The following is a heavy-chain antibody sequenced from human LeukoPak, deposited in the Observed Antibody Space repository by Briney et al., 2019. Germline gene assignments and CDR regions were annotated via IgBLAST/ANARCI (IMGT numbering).Heavy chain of an antibody. D-gene: IGHD6-19*01. V-gene: IGHV3-30*19. J-gene: IGHJ4*02. CDR2: ISYDGSNK. CDR3: ARDLLYSSGWALDY. CDR1: GFTFSNFG. Sequence: GGSLRLSCAASGFTFSNFGMHWVRQAPGKGLEWVAVISYDGSNKYYADSVKGRFTISRDNSKNTLYLQMNSLRAEDTAVYYCARDLLYSSGWALDYWGQGTLVTVSS.